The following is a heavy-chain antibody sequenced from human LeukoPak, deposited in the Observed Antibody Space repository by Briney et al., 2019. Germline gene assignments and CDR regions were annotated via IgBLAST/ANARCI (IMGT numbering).Heavy chain of an antibody. J-gene: IGHJ4*02. D-gene: IGHD3-10*01. CDR3: ARASSIIWFGESTNFDY. CDR2: IYYSGST. V-gene: IGHV4-39*07. CDR1: GGSISSSSYY. Sequence: SETLSLTCTVSGGSISSSSYYWGWIRQPPGKGLEWIGSIYYSGSTYYNPSLKSRVTISVDTSKNQFSLKLSSVTAADTAVYYCARASSIIWFGESTNFDYWGQGTLVTVSS.